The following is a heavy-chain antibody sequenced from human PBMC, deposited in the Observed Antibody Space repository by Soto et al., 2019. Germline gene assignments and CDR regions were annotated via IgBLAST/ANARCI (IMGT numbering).Heavy chain of an antibody. Sequence: SETLSLTCTVSGGSISSSSYYWGWIRQPPGKGLEWIGSIYYSGSTYYNPSLKSRVTISVDTSKNQFSLKLSSVTAADTAVYYCARRTDSSGYYYRRFDPWGQGTLVTVSS. CDR2: IYYSGST. CDR1: GGSISSSSYY. D-gene: IGHD3-22*01. CDR3: ARRTDSSGYYYRRFDP. J-gene: IGHJ5*02. V-gene: IGHV4-39*01.